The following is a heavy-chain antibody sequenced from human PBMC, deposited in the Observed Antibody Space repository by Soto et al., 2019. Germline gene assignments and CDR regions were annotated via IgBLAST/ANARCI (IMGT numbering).Heavy chain of an antibody. CDR3: ARDLYPLAYYFDF. V-gene: IGHV1-18*04. Sequence: ASVKVSCKASGYTFTNHGISWVRQAPGQGLEWLGWISGHNGNTKYAQRLKGRVTVTADTSTSTAYMELRSLRSDDTAVYYCARDLYPLAYYFDFWGQGTLVTVSS. CDR2: ISGHNGNT. D-gene: IGHD2-8*01. CDR1: GYTFTNHG. J-gene: IGHJ4*02.